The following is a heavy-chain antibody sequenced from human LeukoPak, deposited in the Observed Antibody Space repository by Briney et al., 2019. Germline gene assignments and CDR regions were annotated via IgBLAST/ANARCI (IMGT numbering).Heavy chain of an antibody. CDR2: ISYDGSNK. CDR3: ARDLRRQGNYYYYGMDV. Sequence: GGSLRLSCAASGFTFSSYAMHWVRQAPGKGLEWVAVISYDGSNKYYADSVKGRFTISRDNSKNTLYLQMNSLRAEDTAVYYCARDLRRQGNYYYYGMDVWGQGTTVTVSS. D-gene: IGHD6-6*01. V-gene: IGHV3-30*04. CDR1: GFTFSSYA. J-gene: IGHJ6*02.